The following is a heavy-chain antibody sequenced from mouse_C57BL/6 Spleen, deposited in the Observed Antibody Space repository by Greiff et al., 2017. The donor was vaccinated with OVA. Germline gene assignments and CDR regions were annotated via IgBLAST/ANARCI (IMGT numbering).Heavy chain of an antibody. CDR2: IYPGDGDT. J-gene: IGHJ1*03. D-gene: IGHD1-1*01. V-gene: IGHV1-82*01. Sequence: QVQLQQSGPELVKPGASVKISCKASGYAFSSSWMNWVKQRPGKGLEWIGRIYPGDGDTNYNGKFKGKATLTADKSSSTAYMQLSSLTSDDSAVYFCASFYYYGSSYDWYFDVWGTGTTVTVSS. CDR1: GYAFSSSW. CDR3: ASFYYYGSSYDWYFDV.